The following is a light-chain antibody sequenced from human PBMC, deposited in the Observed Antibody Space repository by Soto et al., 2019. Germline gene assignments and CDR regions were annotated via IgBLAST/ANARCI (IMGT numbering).Light chain of an antibody. CDR3: QQYGSSPQT. V-gene: IGKV3-20*01. J-gene: IGKJ1*01. Sequence: EIVFTQSPGTLSSSPGERATLSCRASQSVSSSYLAWYQQKPGQAPRLLIYGASSRATGIPDRFSGSGSGTDFTLTISRLEPEDFAVYYCQQYGSSPQTFGQGTKVDIK. CDR2: GAS. CDR1: QSVSSSY.